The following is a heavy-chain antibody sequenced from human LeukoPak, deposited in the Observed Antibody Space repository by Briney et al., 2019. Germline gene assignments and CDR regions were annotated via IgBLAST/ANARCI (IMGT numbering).Heavy chain of an antibody. J-gene: IGHJ4*02. CDR3: ASLYSRDPY. CDR2: INPNSGGT. Sequence: GASVKVSCKASGYTFTSYDINWVRQATGQGLEWMGWINPNSGGTNYAKKFQDRVTMTRDTSISTAYMELSRLRSDDTAVYYCASLYSRDPYWGQGTLVTVSS. D-gene: IGHD2-21*01. V-gene: IGHV1-2*02. CDR1: GYTFTSYD.